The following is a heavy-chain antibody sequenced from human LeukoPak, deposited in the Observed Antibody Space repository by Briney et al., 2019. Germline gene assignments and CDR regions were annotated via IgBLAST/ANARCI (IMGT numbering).Heavy chain of an antibody. D-gene: IGHD6-6*01. V-gene: IGHV4-61*02. CDR1: GGSISSGSYY. CDR3: ARDEYSSSSFDY. CDR2: IYTSGST. Sequence: PSETLSLTCTVSGGSISSGSYYWSWIRQPAGKGLEWIGRIYTSGSTNYNPSLKSRVTISVDTSKNQFSLKLSSVTAADTAVYYCARDEYSSSSFDYWGQGTLVTVSS. J-gene: IGHJ4*02.